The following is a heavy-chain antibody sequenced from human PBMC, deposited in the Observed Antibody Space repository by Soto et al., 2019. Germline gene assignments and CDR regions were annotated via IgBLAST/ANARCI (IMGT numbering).Heavy chain of an antibody. CDR3: ARSGGAGSGYTKSGNWFDP. J-gene: IGHJ5*02. D-gene: IGHD3-22*01. CDR2: IIPIFGTA. V-gene: IGHV1-69*06. Sequence: QVQLVQSGAEVKKPGSSVKVSCKASGGTFSSYAISWVRQAPGQGLEWMRGIIPIFGTANYAQKFQGRVTITADKSTSTAYMELSSLRSEDTAVYYCARSGGAGSGYTKSGNWFDPWGQGTLVTVSS. CDR1: GGTFSSYA.